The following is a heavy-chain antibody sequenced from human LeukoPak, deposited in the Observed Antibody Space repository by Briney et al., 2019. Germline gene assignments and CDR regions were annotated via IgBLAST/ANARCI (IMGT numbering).Heavy chain of an antibody. CDR1: GGTFSSYA. J-gene: IGHJ4*02. CDR3: ARDRGYGDYLLFDY. D-gene: IGHD4-17*01. Sequence: GASVKVSCKASGGTFSSYAISWVRQAPGQGLEWMGGIIPIFGTAYYAQKFQGRVTITADKSTSTAYMELSSLRSEDTAVYYCARDRGYGDYLLFDYWGQGTLVTVSS. CDR2: IIPIFGTA. V-gene: IGHV1-69*06.